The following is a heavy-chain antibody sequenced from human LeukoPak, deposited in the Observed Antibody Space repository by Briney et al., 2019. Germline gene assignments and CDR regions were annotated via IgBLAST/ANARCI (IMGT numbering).Heavy chain of an antibody. D-gene: IGHD6-19*01. V-gene: IGHV3-7*02. CDR3: ARCYSSGWSYYFDY. Sequence: PGGSLRLSCAASGFTYTTYWMSWVRQAPGKGLEWVANIKTDGSDKNYVDSVKGRFTISRDNSKNTLYLQMNSLRAEDTAVYYCARCYSSGWSYYFDYWGQGTLVTVSS. CDR1: GFTYTTYW. J-gene: IGHJ4*02. CDR2: IKTDGSDK.